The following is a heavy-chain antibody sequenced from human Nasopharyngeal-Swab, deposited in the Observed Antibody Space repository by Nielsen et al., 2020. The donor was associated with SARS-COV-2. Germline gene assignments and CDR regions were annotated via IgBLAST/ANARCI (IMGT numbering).Heavy chain of an antibody. CDR3: ARWGQLHSLIQLWSPGDGMDV. Sequence: SETLSLTCAVYGGSFSGYYWSWIRQPPGKGLEWIGEINHSGSTNYNPSLKSRVTISVDTSKNQSSLKLSSVTAADTAVYYCARWGQLHSLIQLWSPGDGMDVWGQGTTVTVSS. V-gene: IGHV4-34*01. J-gene: IGHJ6*02. D-gene: IGHD5-18*01. CDR2: INHSGST. CDR1: GGSFSGYY.